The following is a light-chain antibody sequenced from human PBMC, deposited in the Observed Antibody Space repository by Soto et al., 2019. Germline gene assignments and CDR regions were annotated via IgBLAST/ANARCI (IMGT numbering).Light chain of an antibody. Sequence: DIQMTQSPSTLSASVGDRVTITCRASQSISSWLAWYQQKPGKAPKLLIYDASSLESGVPSRFSGSGSGTEFTLTLSLLQPDDFSTYYCQQYNSYSYSYGQGTKLESK. CDR3: QQYNSYSYS. V-gene: IGKV1-5*01. CDR1: QSISSW. CDR2: DAS. J-gene: IGKJ2*01.